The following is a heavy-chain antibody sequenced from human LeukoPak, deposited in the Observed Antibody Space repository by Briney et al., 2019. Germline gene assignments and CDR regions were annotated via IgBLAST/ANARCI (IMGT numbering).Heavy chain of an antibody. CDR1: GFTVSSNS. CDR3: ARKTYHFDY. CDR2: IYSSVT. Sequence: GGSLRLSCTVSGFTVSSNSMSWVRQAPGKGLEWASFIYSSVTHYSDSVKGRFTISRDNAKNSLYLQMNSLRAEDTALYYCARKTYHFDYWGQGTLVTVSS. J-gene: IGHJ4*02. V-gene: IGHV3-53*01.